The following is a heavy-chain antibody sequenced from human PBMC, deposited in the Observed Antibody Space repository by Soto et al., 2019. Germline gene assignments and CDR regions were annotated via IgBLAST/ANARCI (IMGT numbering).Heavy chain of an antibody. CDR3: ARHDCISTSCYYYYYYSMDV. V-gene: IGHV1-69*02. D-gene: IGHD2-2*01. J-gene: IGHJ6*02. Sequence: SVKVSCKASGGTFSSYTISWVRQAPGQRLEWMGRIIPILGIANYAQKFQGRVTITADKSTSTAYMELSSLRSEDTAVYYCARHDCISTSCYYYYYYSMDVWGQGTTVTVSS. CDR1: GGTFSSYT. CDR2: IIPILGIA.